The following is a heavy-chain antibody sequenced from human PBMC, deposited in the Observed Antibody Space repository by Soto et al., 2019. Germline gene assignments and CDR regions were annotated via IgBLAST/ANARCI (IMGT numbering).Heavy chain of an antibody. CDR1: GFSLSTSGVG. V-gene: IGHV2-5*02. D-gene: IGHD4-17*01. Sequence: QITLKESGPTLVKPTQTLTLTCTFSGFSLSTSGVGVGWIRQPPGKALEWLALIYWDDDKRYSPSLKSRLTIPKDTSKNQVVLTMTNMDPVDTATYYCARQYGATAIDYWGQGTLVTVSS. CDR2: IYWDDDK. J-gene: IGHJ4*02. CDR3: ARQYGATAIDY.